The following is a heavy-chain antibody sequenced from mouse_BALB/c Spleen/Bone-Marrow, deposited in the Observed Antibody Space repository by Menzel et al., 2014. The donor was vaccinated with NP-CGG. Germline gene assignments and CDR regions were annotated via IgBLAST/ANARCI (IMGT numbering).Heavy chain of an antibody. D-gene: IGHD3-1*01. J-gene: IGHJ4*01. CDR3: TSEGLTWYYAMDY. V-gene: IGHV5-6-4*01. Sequence: EVKLMESGGGLVKPGGSLKLSCAASGFTFSSYTMSWVRQTPEKRLEWVATISTGGSYTYYPDSVKGRFTISRDNAKNTLYLQMSSLKSEDTAMYYCTSEGLTWYYAMDYWGQGTSVTVSS. CDR2: ISTGGSYT. CDR1: GFTFSSYT.